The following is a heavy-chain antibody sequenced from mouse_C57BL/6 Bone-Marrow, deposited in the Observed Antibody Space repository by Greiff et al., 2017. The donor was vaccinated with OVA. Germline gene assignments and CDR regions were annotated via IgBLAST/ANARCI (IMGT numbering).Heavy chain of an antibody. CDR3: ANGYDGVDY. CDR1: GYTFTDYY. J-gene: IGHJ2*01. CDR2: IYPGSGNT. D-gene: IGHD2-2*01. V-gene: IGHV1-76*01. Sequence: VQLQQSGAELVRPGASVKLSCKASGYTFTDYYINWVKQRPGQGLEWIARIYPGSGNTYYNEKFKGKATLTAEKSSSTAYMQLSSLTSEDSAVYFCANGYDGVDYWGQGTTLTVSS.